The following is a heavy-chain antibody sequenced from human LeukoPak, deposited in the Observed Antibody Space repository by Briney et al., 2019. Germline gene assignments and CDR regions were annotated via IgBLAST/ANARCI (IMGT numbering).Heavy chain of an antibody. CDR2: ISNNGGSS. CDR1: GFTFSAYA. V-gene: IGHV3-64D*09. J-gene: IGHJ4*02. D-gene: IGHD1-1*01. Sequence: GGSLRLSCSASGFTFSAYAMYWVRQAPGKGLEYVSGISNNGGSSFYADSVKGRFTISRDNSKNTLYPQMSSLRAEDTAVYYCVKITSVTGGDCWGQGTRLTVSS. CDR3: VKITSVTGGDC.